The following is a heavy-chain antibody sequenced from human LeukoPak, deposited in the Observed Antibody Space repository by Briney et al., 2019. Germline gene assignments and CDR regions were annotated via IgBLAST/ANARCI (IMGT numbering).Heavy chain of an antibody. CDR2: IYPGDSDT. J-gene: IGHJ4*02. CDR1: GYSFTSYW. D-gene: IGHD3-22*01. V-gene: IGHV5-51*01. Sequence: GESLKISCKGSGYSFTSYWIGWVRQVPGKGLELMGIIYPGDSDTRYSPSFQGQVTISADKSISTAYLQWSSLKASDTAMYYCARRRYYYDSSGYYYFDYWGQGTLVTVSS. CDR3: ARRRYYYDSSGYYYFDY.